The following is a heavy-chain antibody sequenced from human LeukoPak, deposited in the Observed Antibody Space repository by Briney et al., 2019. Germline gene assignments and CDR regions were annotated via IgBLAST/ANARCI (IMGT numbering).Heavy chain of an antibody. CDR3: ARDRARSRAAHFDY. Sequence: SETLSLTCAVYGGSFGGYYWSWIRQPPGKGLEWIGEINHSGSTNYNPSLKSRVTISVDTSKNQFSLKLSSVTAADTAVYYCARDRARSRAAHFDYWGQGTLVTVSS. CDR1: GGSFGGYY. CDR2: INHSGST. D-gene: IGHD6-13*01. J-gene: IGHJ4*02. V-gene: IGHV4-34*01.